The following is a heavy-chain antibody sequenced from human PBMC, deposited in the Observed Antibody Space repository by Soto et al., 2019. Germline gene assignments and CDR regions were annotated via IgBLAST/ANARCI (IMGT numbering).Heavy chain of an antibody. CDR2: IKQDGSEK. CDR3: ARDSRDIVVVPAASVDTFEYFQH. J-gene: IGHJ1*01. Sequence: EVQLVESGGGLVQPGGSLRLSCAASGFTFSSYWMSWVRQAPGKGLEWVANIKQDGSEKYYVDSVKCRFTISRDNAKNSLYLQINSLIAEDTAVYYCARDSRDIVVVPAASVDTFEYFQHWGQGTLVTVSS. CDR1: GFTFSSYW. D-gene: IGHD2-2*01. V-gene: IGHV3-7*01.